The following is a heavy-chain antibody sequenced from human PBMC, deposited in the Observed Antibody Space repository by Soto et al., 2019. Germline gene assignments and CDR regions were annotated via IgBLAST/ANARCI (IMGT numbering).Heavy chain of an antibody. J-gene: IGHJ2*01. D-gene: IGHD3-9*01. V-gene: IGHV4-34*01. CDR2: VNDRGSI. Sequence: QVQLQQWGAGPLRPLESLSLTCGVSGGSFSGYYWAWIRQSPGKGLEWIGEVNDRGSINYNPSLKSRVSTPVDTSKNHYSLNLRSVTAADTAVYYCARDSHDILTGPPWVWYFDLWGRGTLVTVSS. CDR1: GGSFSGYY. CDR3: ARDSHDILTGPPWVWYFDL.